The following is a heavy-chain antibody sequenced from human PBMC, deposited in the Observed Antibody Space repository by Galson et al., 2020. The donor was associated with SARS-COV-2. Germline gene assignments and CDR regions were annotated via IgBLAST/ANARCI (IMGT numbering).Heavy chain of an antibody. Sequence: GESLKISCAASGFTFSSYGMHWVRQAPGKGLEWVAVIWYDGSNKYYADSVKGRFTISRDNSKNTLYLQMNSLGAEDTAVYYCAREGSVGATTGMDYWGQGTLVTVSS. V-gene: IGHV3-33*01. CDR1: GFTFSSYG. D-gene: IGHD1-26*01. CDR2: IWYDGSNK. J-gene: IGHJ4*02. CDR3: AREGSVGATTGMDY.